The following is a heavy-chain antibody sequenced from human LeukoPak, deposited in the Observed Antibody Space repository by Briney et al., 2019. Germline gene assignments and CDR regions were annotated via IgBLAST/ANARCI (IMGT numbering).Heavy chain of an antibody. CDR1: GFTFSSYG. D-gene: IGHD2-21*02. J-gene: IGHJ6*03. CDR2: ISGIGGST. Sequence: GGSLRLSCVASGFTFSSYGMSWVRQAAGKGLEWVSAISGIGGSTYYADSVKGRFTISRDNSKNTLYLQMSSLRAEDTAVYYCAKVPCGGGCYLYYMDVWGKGTTVTISS. V-gene: IGHV3-23*01. CDR3: AKVPCGGGCYLYYMDV.